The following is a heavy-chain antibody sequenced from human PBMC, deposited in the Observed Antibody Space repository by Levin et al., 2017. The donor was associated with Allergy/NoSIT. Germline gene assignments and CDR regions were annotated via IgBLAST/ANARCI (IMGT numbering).Heavy chain of an antibody. CDR1: GFTFNYYA. D-gene: IGHD6-13*01. CDR3: AKETTAGNIYFYGMDV. Sequence: TGGSLRLSCAASGFTFNYYAMHWVRQAPGKGLEWVAVISSNGGDEFYADSVKGRFTVSRDNSKNTVFLHMNSLRDEDTGVYHCAKETTAGNIYFYGMDVWGLGTTVTVSS. V-gene: IGHV3-30*18. J-gene: IGHJ6*02. CDR2: ISSNGGDE.